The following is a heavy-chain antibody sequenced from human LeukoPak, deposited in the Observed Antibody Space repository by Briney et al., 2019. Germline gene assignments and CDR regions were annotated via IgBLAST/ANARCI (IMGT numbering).Heavy chain of an antibody. Sequence: PGGSLILSCAASGFTMASHWMSWFRQAPGKGLEWVADINQDGSEEHYVDSVKGRFTISRDNAKNSLYLQMNTLRVEDTAVYYCVRAPRYFQYWGQGTVVTVSS. V-gene: IGHV3-7*01. CDR1: GFTMASHW. CDR3: VRAPRYFQY. CDR2: INQDGSEE. J-gene: IGHJ1*01.